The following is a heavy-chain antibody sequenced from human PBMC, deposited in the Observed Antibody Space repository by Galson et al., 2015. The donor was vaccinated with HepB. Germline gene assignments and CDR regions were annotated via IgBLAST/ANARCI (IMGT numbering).Heavy chain of an antibody. CDR2: IIPIFGTA. V-gene: IGHV1-69*13. CDR1: GGTFSSYA. J-gene: IGHJ2*01. D-gene: IGHD4-17*01. CDR3: ARDTVPRRNWYFDL. Sequence: SVKVSCKASGGTFSSYAISWVRQAPGQGLEWMGGIIPIFGTANYAQKFQGRVTITADESTSTAYMELSSLRSEDTAVYYCARDTVPRRNWYFDLWGRGTLVTVSS.